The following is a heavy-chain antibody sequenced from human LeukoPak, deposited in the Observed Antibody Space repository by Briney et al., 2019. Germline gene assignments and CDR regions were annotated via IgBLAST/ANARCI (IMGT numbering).Heavy chain of an antibody. J-gene: IGHJ4*02. CDR2: IYYSGST. D-gene: IGHD1-26*01. CDR3: ARAEEVGATRYYFDY. V-gene: IGHV4-59*01. Sequence: SETLSLTCTVSGGSISSYYWSWIRQPPGKGLEWIGYIYYSGSTNYNPSLKSRATISVDTSKNQFSLKLSSVTAADTAVYYCARAEEVGATRYYFDYWGQGTLVTVSS. CDR1: GGSISSYY.